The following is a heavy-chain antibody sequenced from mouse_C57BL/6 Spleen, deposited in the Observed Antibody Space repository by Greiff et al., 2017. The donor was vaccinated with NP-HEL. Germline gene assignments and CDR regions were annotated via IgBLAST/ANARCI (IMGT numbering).Heavy chain of an antibody. V-gene: IGHV1-19*01. D-gene: IGHD1-1*01. CDR2: INPYNGGT. J-gene: IGHJ4*01. CDR1: GYTFTDYY. Sequence: VQLQQSGPVLVKPGASVKMSCKASGYTFTDYYMNWVKQSHGKSLEWIGVINPYNGGTSYNQKFKGKATLTVDKSSSTAYMELNSLTSEDSAVYYCARQKGTGSSYAMDYWGQGTSVTVSS. CDR3: ARQKGTGSSYAMDY.